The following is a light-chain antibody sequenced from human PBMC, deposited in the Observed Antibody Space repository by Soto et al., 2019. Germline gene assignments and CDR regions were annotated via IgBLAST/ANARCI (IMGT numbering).Light chain of an antibody. CDR2: GAS. CDR1: QSVSSSY. Sequence: EIVLTQSPGTLSLSPGERATLSCRASQSVSSSYLAWYQQKPGQAPRLLIYGASSRATGIPDRFSGSGSGTDFTLTISRLDPEDFAVYYCQKYGSSLLTFGGGTKVESK. J-gene: IGKJ4*01. V-gene: IGKV3-20*01. CDR3: QKYGSSLLT.